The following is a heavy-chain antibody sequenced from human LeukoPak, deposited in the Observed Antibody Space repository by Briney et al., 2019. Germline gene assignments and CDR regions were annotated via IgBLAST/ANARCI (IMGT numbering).Heavy chain of an antibody. CDR3: ARQGVRGVNT. J-gene: IGHJ5*02. V-gene: IGHV4-38-2*02. Sequence: SETLSLTCTVSGYSMSSGYYWGWIRQPPERGLEWIGSMYHTGSTYYNPSLKSRVTISVDTSKNQFYLKLSSVTAADTAVYYCARQGVRGVNTWGQGTLVTVSS. D-gene: IGHD3-10*01. CDR2: MYHTGST. CDR1: GYSMSSGYY.